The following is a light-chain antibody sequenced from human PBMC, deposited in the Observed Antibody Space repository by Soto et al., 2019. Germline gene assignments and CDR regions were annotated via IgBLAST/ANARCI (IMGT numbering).Light chain of an antibody. CDR3: QQCASPPET. CDR1: QSVSSSN. CDR2: GAA. J-gene: IGKJ2*01. V-gene: IGKV3-20*01. Sequence: EIVLTQSPGTLSLSPGERATLSCRASQSVSSSNLAWYQQKPGQAPRLLIYGAASRATGIPDRFSGSGSGTDFTLTISRLEPEDFAVYYCQQCASPPETFGQGTKLEIK.